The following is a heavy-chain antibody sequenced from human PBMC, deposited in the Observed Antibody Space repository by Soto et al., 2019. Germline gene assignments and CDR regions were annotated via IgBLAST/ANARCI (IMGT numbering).Heavy chain of an antibody. V-gene: IGHV1-69*01. CDR1: GGTFSSYA. CDR2: IIPIFGTA. D-gene: IGHD1-26*01. J-gene: IGHJ6*02. CDR3: AREWIVGATTHYYYYGMDV. Sequence: QVQLVQSGAEVKKPGSSVKVSCKASGGTFSSYAISWVRQAPGQGLEWMGGIIPIFGTANYAQKFQGRVTITADESTSTAYMELSSLRSEDTAVYYCAREWIVGATTHYYYYGMDVWGQGTTVTVSS.